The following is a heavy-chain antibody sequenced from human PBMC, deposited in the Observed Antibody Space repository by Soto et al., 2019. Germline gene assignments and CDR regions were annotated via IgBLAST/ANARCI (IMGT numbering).Heavy chain of an antibody. J-gene: IGHJ6*03. Sequence: SETLSLTCTVSGGSISSYYWSWIRQPPGKGLEWIGYIYYSGSTNYNPSLKSRVTLSVDTSKNQFSLKLSSVTAADTAVYYCARDGLSITGTQKGMGLHYYYMDVWGKGTTVTVSS. CDR2: IYYSGST. D-gene: IGHD1-20*01. CDR1: GGSISSYY. V-gene: IGHV4-59*01. CDR3: ARDGLSITGTQKGMGLHYYYMDV.